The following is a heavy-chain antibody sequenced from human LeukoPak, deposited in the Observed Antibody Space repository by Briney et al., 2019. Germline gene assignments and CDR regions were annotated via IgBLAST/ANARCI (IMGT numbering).Heavy chain of an antibody. CDR1: GFTFSSYG. Sequence: GGSLRLSCAASGFTFSSYGMHWVRQAPGKGLEWVAVILYDGSNKYNSDSVKGRFTISRDNSKNTLDLQINSLRAEDTAVYYCARGRPGYCSGGSCYLDYWGQGTLVTVSS. CDR2: ILYDGSNK. CDR3: ARGRPGYCSGGSCYLDY. J-gene: IGHJ4*02. D-gene: IGHD2-15*01. V-gene: IGHV3-30*03.